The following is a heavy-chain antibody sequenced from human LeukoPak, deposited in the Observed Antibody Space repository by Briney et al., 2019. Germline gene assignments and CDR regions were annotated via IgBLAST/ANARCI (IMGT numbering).Heavy chain of an antibody. CDR1: GFTFSSYG. CDR3: AKDRNGRWNYDYYYYYMDV. J-gene: IGHJ6*03. D-gene: IGHD1-7*01. CDR2: IRYDGSNK. V-gene: IGHV3-30*02. Sequence: GGSLRLSCAASGFTFSSYGMHWVRQAPGKGLEWVAFIRYDGSNKYYADSVKGRFTISRDNSKNTLYLQMNSLRAEDTAVYYCAKDRNGRWNYDYYYYYMDVWGKGTTVTVSS.